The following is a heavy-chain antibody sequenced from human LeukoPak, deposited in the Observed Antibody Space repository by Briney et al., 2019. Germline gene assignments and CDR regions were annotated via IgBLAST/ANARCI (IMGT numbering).Heavy chain of an antibody. CDR1: GYTFNKHG. V-gene: IGHV1-18*04. CDR2: ISAYNGDT. Sequence: ASVKVSCKASGYTFNKHGITWVRQAPGQGLEWMGWISAYNGDTKYVQKFQGRVTPTTDTSASTAYMELRSLRSDDTAVYYCARDPSNTSGWSPYFDYWGQGALVTVSS. J-gene: IGHJ4*02. D-gene: IGHD6-19*01. CDR3: ARDPSNTSGWSPYFDY.